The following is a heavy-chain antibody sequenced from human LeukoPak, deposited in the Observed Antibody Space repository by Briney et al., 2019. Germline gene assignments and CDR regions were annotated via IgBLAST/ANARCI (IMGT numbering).Heavy chain of an antibody. CDR1: GGSFSGYY. CDR2: IYTSGST. Sequence: KPSETLSLTCAVYGGSFSGYYWSWIRQPAGKGLEWIGRIYTSGSTNYNPSLKGRVTISVDTSKNQFSLKLSSVTAADTAVYYCARSYGDYLNWFDPWGQGTLVTVSS. D-gene: IGHD4-17*01. J-gene: IGHJ5*02. CDR3: ARSYGDYLNWFDP. V-gene: IGHV4-59*10.